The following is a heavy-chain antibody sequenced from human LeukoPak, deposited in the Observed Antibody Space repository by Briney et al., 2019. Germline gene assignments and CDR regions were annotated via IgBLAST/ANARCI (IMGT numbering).Heavy chain of an antibody. Sequence: ASVKVSCKASGYTFTSYGIRWVRQAPRQGLEWMGWISAYNGNTNYAQKLQGRVTMTTDTSTSTAYMELRSLRSDDTAVYYCARVVAARPYFDYWGQGTLVTVSS. D-gene: IGHD6-6*01. CDR2: ISAYNGNT. CDR1: GYTFTSYG. CDR3: ARVVAARPYFDY. V-gene: IGHV1-18*01. J-gene: IGHJ4*02.